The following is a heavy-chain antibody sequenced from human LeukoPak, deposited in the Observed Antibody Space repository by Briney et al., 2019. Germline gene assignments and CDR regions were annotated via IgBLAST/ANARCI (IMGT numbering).Heavy chain of an antibody. V-gene: IGHV1-46*01. J-gene: IGHJ4*02. CDR3: ARWELESSGFDY. CDR1: GYTFTSCY. CDR2: INPNGGST. Sequence: ASVKVSCKASGYTFTSCYMHWVRQAPGQGLEWMGIINPNGGSTNYAQSFQGRVTMTRDTSTSTVYMELSSLGSEDTAVYYCARWELESSGFDYWGQGTLVTVSS. D-gene: IGHD1-26*01.